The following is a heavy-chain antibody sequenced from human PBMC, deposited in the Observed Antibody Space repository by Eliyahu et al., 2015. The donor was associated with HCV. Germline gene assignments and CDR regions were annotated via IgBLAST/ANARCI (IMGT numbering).Heavy chain of an antibody. CDR1: GGSISSYY. V-gene: IGHV4-59*01. D-gene: IGHD6-19*01. CDR2: IYYSGST. CDR3: AREGNSRLYSSGFDY. J-gene: IGHJ4*02. Sequence: QVQLQESGPGLVKPSETLSLTCTVSGGSISSYYWSWIRQPPGKGLEWIGYIYYSGSTNYNPSLKSRVTISVDTSKNQFSLKLSSVTAADTAVYYCAREGNSRLYSSGFDYWGQGTLVTVSS.